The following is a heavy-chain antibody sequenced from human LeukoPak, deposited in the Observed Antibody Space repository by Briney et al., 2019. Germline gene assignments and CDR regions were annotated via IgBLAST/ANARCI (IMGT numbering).Heavy chain of an antibody. CDR1: GFAFSNSS. CDR2: ISNNGSTT. CDR3: ARDESGDNDAFDI. V-gene: IGHV3-48*03. D-gene: IGHD2-21*01. Sequence: GGSLRLSCATSGFAFSNSSFNWVRQAPGRGLEWISYISNNGSTTYYAESLKGRFTISRGNAKNSLYLQMNSLRVEDTAVYYCARDESGDNDAFDIWGQGTMVTVSS. J-gene: IGHJ3*02.